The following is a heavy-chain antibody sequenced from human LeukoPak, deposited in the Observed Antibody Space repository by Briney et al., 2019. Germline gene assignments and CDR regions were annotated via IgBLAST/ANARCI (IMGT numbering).Heavy chain of an antibody. J-gene: IGHJ4*02. CDR3: ARDRKDSEGATNSFDY. CDR2: IYYRGSP. D-gene: IGHD1-26*01. Sequence: SETLSLTCSVSGDSISSVRYYWGWIRQPPGKGLERIGSIYYRGSPDYNPSLKSRVTISVDTSKNQFSLNLNSVTAADTAVYYCARDRKDSEGATNSFDYWGQGTLVTVSS. CDR1: GDSISSVRYY. V-gene: IGHV4-39*07.